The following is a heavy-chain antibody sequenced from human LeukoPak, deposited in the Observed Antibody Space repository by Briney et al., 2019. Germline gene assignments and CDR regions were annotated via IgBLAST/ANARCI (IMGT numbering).Heavy chain of an antibody. Sequence: GGSLRLSCVASGFTFSSYAMSWVRQAPGKGLEWVSAISGSGGSTYYADSVKGRFTISRDNSKNTLYLQMNSLRAEDTAVYYCAKDLGYSYGFYFDYWGQGTLVTVSS. J-gene: IGHJ4*02. D-gene: IGHD5-18*01. CDR3: AKDLGYSYGFYFDY. V-gene: IGHV3-23*01. CDR2: ISGSGGST. CDR1: GFTFSSYA.